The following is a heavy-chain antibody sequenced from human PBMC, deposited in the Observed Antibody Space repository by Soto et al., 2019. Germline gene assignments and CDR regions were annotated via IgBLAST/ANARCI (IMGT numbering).Heavy chain of an antibody. CDR1: GFTFSNYG. J-gene: IGHJ5*02. CDR2: ISHDESNK. D-gene: IGHD6-13*01. CDR3: AKDDPPKQQLDGRTDT. Sequence: QVQLVESGGGVVQPGRSLRLSCEASGFTFSNYGMHWVRQAPGKGLEWVAVISHDESNKDYVDSVKGRFTISRDNSKNTLYLQMNSLRPEDTAVYYCAKDDPPKQQLDGRTDTWGQGTLVTVSS. V-gene: IGHV3-30*18.